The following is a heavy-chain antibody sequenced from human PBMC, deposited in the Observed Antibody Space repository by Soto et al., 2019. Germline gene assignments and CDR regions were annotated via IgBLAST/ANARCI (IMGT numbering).Heavy chain of an antibody. Sequence: QVQLVESGGGVVQPGRSLRLSCAASGFTFSSYGMHWVRQAPGKGLEWVAVIWYDGSKKYYADSVKGRFTISRDNSKNPLYLQMNSLRAEDKAVYYCASEYCSGGRCYYYGMDVWGQGTTVTVSS. CDR3: ASEYCSGGRCYYYGMDV. CDR1: GFTFSSYG. CDR2: IWYDGSKK. J-gene: IGHJ6*02. D-gene: IGHD2-15*01. V-gene: IGHV3-33*01.